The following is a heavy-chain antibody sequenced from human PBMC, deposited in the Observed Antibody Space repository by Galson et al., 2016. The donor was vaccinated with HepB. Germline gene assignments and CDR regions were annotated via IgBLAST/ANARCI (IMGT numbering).Heavy chain of an antibody. Sequence: SLRLSCAASGFTVSDYGIHWVRQAPGKGLEWVAVVSSDGSNQHFAEPLKGRFTISRDNSKNTLYLQMKSLGPEDTAVYYCAKDRQWQALNYYYNGMDVWGKGTKVTVSS. CDR2: VSSDGSNQ. J-gene: IGHJ6*04. CDR1: GFTVSDYG. D-gene: IGHD6-19*01. V-gene: IGHV3-30*18. CDR3: AKDRQWQALNYYYNGMDV.